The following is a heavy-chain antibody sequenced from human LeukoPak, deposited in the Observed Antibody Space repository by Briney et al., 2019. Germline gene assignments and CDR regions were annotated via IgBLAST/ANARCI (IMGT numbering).Heavy chain of an antibody. J-gene: IGHJ4*02. CDR2: ISYDGSNK. Sequence: GGSLRLSCAASGFTFSSYAMHWVRQAPGKGLEWVAVISYDGSNKYYADSVKGRFTISRDNSKNTLYLQMNSLRAEDTAVYYCARDPSYGAGYFDSWGQGTLVTVSS. CDR3: ARDPSYGAGYFDS. CDR1: GFTFSSYA. V-gene: IGHV3-30*04. D-gene: IGHD3-10*01.